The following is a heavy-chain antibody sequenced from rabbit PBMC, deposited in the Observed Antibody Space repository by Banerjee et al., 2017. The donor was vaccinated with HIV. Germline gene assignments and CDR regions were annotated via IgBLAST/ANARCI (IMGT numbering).Heavy chain of an antibody. J-gene: IGHJ3*01. CDR3: ARSDLGNYNRIGL. D-gene: IGHD1-1*01. CDR1: GFSFSSSDY. Sequence: QSLEESGGGLVQPEGSLTLTCTASGFSFSSSDYMCWVRQAPGKGLEWIACIIDNSSGTTYYATWAKGRFTVSKTSSTTVTLQMTSLTAADTATYFCARSDLGNYNRIGLWGQGTLVTVS. V-gene: IGHV1S40*01. CDR2: IIDNSSGTT.